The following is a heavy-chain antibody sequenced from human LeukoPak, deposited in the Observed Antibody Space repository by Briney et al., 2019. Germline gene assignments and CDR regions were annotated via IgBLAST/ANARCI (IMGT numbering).Heavy chain of an antibody. V-gene: IGHV1-18*04. J-gene: IGHJ4*02. CDR2: ISAYSGNT. D-gene: IGHD6-13*01. Sequence: ASVKVSCKASGYIFSNHGISWVRQAPGQGLEWMGWISAYSGNTNSAQKVQGRVTVTTDTPTSTAYMELRSLRSDDTAVYYCARGGISSADYFFDYWGQGTLVTVSS. CDR3: ARGGISSADYFFDY. CDR1: GYIFSNHG.